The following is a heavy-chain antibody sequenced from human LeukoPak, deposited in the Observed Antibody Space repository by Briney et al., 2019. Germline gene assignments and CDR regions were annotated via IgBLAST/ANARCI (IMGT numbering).Heavy chain of an antibody. CDR1: GFTFSSYS. CDR2: ISSSSSYI. Sequence: GGSLRLSCAASGFTFSSYSMNWVRQAPGKGLEWVPSISSSSSYIYYADSVKGRFTISRDNAKNSLYLQMNSLRAEDTAVYYCARSGSGGYLIPFDYWGQGTLVTVSS. J-gene: IGHJ4*02. V-gene: IGHV3-21*01. D-gene: IGHD2-15*01. CDR3: ARSGSGGYLIPFDY.